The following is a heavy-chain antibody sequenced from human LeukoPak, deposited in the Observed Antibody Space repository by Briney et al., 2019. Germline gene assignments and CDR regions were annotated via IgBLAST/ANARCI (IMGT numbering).Heavy chain of an antibody. V-gene: IGHV4-59*11. J-gene: IGHJ4*02. CDR2: IYHSGGT. Sequence: SDTLSLTCTVSGGSITSHYWAWIRQPPGKALEWIGYIYHSGGTTYKPSLKSRVTISLDTSDNQVSLRLTSVTAAGTAVYYCARVGSYDSSGYYFTDWGQGTPVTVSS. CDR3: ARVGSYDSSGYYFTD. D-gene: IGHD3-22*01. CDR1: GGSITSHY.